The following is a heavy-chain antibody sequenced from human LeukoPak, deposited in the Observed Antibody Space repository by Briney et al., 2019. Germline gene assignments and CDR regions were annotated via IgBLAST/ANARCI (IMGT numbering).Heavy chain of an antibody. CDR3: ARLGLEVGGPNWFDP. CDR2: IYDDNT. Sequence: GGSLRLSCAASGFTVSAYAMAWVRQAPGKGLEWVSTIYDDNTYYADSVKGRFAISTDNSKNTLYLQMNSLRVEDTTVYYCARLGLEVGGPNWFDPWGQGTLVTVSS. CDR1: GFTVSAYA. J-gene: IGHJ5*02. D-gene: IGHD1-1*01. V-gene: IGHV3-23*01.